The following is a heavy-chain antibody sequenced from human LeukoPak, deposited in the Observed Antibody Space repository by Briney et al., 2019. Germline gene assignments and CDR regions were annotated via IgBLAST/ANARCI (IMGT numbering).Heavy chain of an antibody. Sequence: GASVKVSCKASGYTFTSYDINWVRQATGQGLEWMGWMNPNSGNTGYAQKFQGRVTITRNTSISTAYMELSSLRSEDTAVYYCARLAPEYSSSPLDYWGQGTLVTVSS. CDR1: GYTFTSYD. D-gene: IGHD6-6*01. V-gene: IGHV1-8*03. CDR2: MNPNSGNT. J-gene: IGHJ4*02. CDR3: ARLAPEYSSSPLDY.